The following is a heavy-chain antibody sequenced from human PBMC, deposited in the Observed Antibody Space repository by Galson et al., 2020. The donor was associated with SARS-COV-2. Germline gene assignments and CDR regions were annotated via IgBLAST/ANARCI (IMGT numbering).Heavy chain of an antibody. CDR1: GFTFSSYS. CDR3: ARDLNYFGQAYGMDV. Sequence: GESLKISCAASGFTFSSYSMNWVRQAPGKGLEWVSSISSSSSYIYYADSVKGRFTISRDNAKNSLYLQMNSLRAEDTAVYYCARDLNYFGQAYGMDVWGQGTTVTVSS. J-gene: IGHJ6*02. CDR2: ISSSSSYI. D-gene: IGHD1-7*01. V-gene: IGHV3-21*01.